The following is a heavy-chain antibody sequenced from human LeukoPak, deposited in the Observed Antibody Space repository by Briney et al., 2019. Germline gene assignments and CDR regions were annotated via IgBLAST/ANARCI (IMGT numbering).Heavy chain of an antibody. Sequence: PGGSLRLSCAASGFTFSDYWMNWVRQSPGKGLEWAANIKQDASDKKYVDSVKGRFTISRDNAKNSLYLQMNSLRAEDTALYYCAREAGGYCSGGSCSRREAFDIWGQGTMVTVSS. CDR3: AREAGGYCSGGSCSRREAFDI. J-gene: IGHJ3*02. V-gene: IGHV3-7*03. D-gene: IGHD2-15*01. CDR2: IKQDASDK. CDR1: GFTFSDYW.